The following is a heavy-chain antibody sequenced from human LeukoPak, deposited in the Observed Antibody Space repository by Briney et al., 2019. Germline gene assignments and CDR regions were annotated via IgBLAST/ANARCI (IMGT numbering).Heavy chain of an antibody. J-gene: IGHJ4*02. D-gene: IGHD4-11*01. CDR2: ISSSSSNK. V-gene: IGHV3-21*01. Sequence: GGSLRLSCAASGFTFSSYSMNWVRQAPGKGLEWVSSISSSSSNKYYADSVKGRFTISRDNSKNSLYLQMNSLRAEDTAVYYCARDLFPSTTAYFDYWGQGTLVTVSS. CDR3: ARDLFPSTTAYFDY. CDR1: GFTFSSYS.